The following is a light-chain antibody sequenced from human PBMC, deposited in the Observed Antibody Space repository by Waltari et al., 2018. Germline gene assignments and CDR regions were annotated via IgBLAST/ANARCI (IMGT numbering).Light chain of an antibody. V-gene: IGKV2-30*02. J-gene: IGKJ2*01. CDR3: MQGSHWPRT. CDR2: KIS. CDR1: QSLVHTDGNTY. Sequence: DVVMTQSPLSLPVTLGQPASISCRPSQSLVHTDGNTYLNWFQQMPGQPARRIIYKISRREFGVQDRFSGSGSGTDFTLKISRVEAEDVGVYYCMQGSHWPRTFGQGTKLEI.